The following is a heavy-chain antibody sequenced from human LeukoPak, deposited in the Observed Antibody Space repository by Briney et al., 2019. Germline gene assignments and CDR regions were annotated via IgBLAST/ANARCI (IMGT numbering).Heavy chain of an antibody. CDR1: GGSISSSSYY. D-gene: IGHD2-2*01. CDR2: IYYSGST. CDR3: AREIVVVPAANVHYYYGMDV. J-gene: IGHJ6*02. V-gene: IGHV4-39*07. Sequence: SETLSLTCTVSGGSISSSSYYWGWIRQPPGKGLEWIGSIYYSGSTYYNPSLKSRVTMSVDTSKNQFSLKLSSVTAADTAVYYCAREIVVVPAANVHYYYGMDVWGQGTTVTVSS.